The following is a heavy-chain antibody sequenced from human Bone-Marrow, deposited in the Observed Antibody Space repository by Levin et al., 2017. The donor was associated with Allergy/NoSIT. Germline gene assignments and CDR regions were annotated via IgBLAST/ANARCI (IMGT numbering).Heavy chain of an antibody. V-gene: IGHV3-15*01. CDR1: GFTFSNAW. J-gene: IGHJ4*02. CDR3: TIHSVVVPAAMLYGIGY. D-gene: IGHD2-2*01. Sequence: GESLKISYAASGFTFSNAWMSWVRQAPGKGLEWVGRIKSKTDGGTTDYAAPVKGRFTISRDDSKNTLYLQMNSLKTEDTAVYYCTIHSVVVPAAMLYGIGYWGQGTLVTVSS. CDR2: IKSKTDGGTT.